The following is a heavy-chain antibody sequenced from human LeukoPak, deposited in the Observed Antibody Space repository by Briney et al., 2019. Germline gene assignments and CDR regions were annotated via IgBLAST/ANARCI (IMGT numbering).Heavy chain of an antibody. CDR3: ARDNGNKYYFDY. V-gene: IGHV3-53*01. D-gene: IGHD2-8*01. J-gene: IGHJ4*02. CDR2: IYSDGST. Sequence: GGSLRLSCAASGFTVSSNYMSWVRQAPGKGLEWVSLIYSDGSTYYADSVKGRFTISRDNSKNTLYLQMNSLRAEDTAVYYCARDNGNKYYFDYWGQGTLVTVSS. CDR1: GFTVSSNY.